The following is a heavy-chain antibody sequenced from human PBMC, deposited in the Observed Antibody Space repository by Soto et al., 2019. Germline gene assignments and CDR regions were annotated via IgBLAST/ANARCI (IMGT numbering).Heavy chain of an antibody. Sequence: GGSLRLSCAASGFTFDDYAMHWVRQAPGKGLEWVSGISWNSGSIGYADSVKGRFTISRDNAKNSLYLQMNSLRAEDTALYYCAKGDVLFSGYVTNWGQGTLVTVSS. V-gene: IGHV3-9*01. CDR2: ISWNSGSI. CDR3: AKGDVLFSGYVTN. J-gene: IGHJ4*02. D-gene: IGHD5-12*01. CDR1: GFTFDDYA.